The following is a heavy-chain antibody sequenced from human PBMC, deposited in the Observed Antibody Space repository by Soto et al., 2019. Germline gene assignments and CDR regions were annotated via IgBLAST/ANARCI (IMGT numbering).Heavy chain of an antibody. V-gene: IGHV3-73*01. CDR3: ARHRYNDFWIGAAFDV. J-gene: IGHJ3*01. D-gene: IGHD3-3*01. CDR2: IRNKANNYAT. Sequence: EVQLVESGGGWVQPGGSRKVSCEASGFNFDDSAIHWFRQASGKGLGWVGRIRNKANNYATEYAASVKGRLIISRDDSKDTAYVKMNSLKTADSALYYCARHRYNDFWIGAAFDVWGQGTLVTVSP. CDR1: GFNFDDSA.